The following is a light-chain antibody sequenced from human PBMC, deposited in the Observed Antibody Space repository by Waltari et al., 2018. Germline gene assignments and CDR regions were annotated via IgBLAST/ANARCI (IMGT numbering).Light chain of an antibody. CDR2: KAS. V-gene: IGKV1-5*03. J-gene: IGKJ1*01. Sequence: DIQMTQSPSTLSASVGDRVTITCRASQSLSNWLAWYQQKPGKAPKVLIYKASTLESGDPSRFNGSGSGTEFTLTISSLQPDDFATYYCQQYRNLWTFGQGTKVEIK. CDR3: QQYRNLWT. CDR1: QSLSNW.